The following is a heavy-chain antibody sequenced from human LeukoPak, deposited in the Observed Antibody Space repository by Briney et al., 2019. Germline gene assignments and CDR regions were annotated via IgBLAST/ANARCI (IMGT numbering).Heavy chain of an antibody. CDR3: ASSRFGELHY. Sequence: SETLSLTCTVSGVSISSSNSYWGWIRQPPGKGLEWIGSIYYSGNTYYNASLKSQVSISIDTSKNQFSLRLTSVTAADTAVYYCASSRFGELHYWGQGTLVTVSS. J-gene: IGHJ4*02. V-gene: IGHV4-39*01. CDR1: GVSISSSNSY. CDR2: IYYSGNT. D-gene: IGHD3-10*01.